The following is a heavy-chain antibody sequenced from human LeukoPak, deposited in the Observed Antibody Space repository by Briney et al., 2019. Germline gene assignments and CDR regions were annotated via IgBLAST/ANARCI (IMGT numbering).Heavy chain of an antibody. Sequence: SETLSLTCAVYGGSFSGYYWSWIRQPPGKGLEWIGYIHYSGSTNYNPSLKSRVTISVDTSKNQFSLKLSSVTAADTAAYYCARAHYGSGSKFDYWGQGTLVTVSS. CDR2: IHYSGST. CDR1: GGSFSGYY. V-gene: IGHV4-59*01. CDR3: ARAHYGSGSKFDY. J-gene: IGHJ4*02. D-gene: IGHD3-10*01.